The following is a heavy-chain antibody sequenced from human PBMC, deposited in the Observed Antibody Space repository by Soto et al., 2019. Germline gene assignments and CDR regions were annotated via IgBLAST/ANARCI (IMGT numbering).Heavy chain of an antibody. Sequence: ASVKVFCKASGYTFSTYEINWVRRAAGQGLEWMGRMNPDNGNTGYAQKFQDRVTMTRNTSISTAYMELSSLRSDDTAVYYCARGPRESGEWLLFDYWGQGALVTVSS. CDR1: GYTFSTYE. D-gene: IGHD3-3*01. V-gene: IGHV1-8*01. CDR2: MNPDNGNT. CDR3: ARGPRESGEWLLFDY. J-gene: IGHJ4*02.